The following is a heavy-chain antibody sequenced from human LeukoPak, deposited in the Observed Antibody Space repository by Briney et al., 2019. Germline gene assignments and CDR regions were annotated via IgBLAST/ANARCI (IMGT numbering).Heavy chain of an antibody. V-gene: IGHV1-18*01. Sequence: ASVKVSCKASGYTFTSYGISWARQAPGQGLEWMGWISAYNGNTNYAQKLQGRVTMTTDTSTSTAYMELRSLRSDDTAVYYCARTTGEKGITMVRGVNDYWGQGTLVTVSS. CDR3: ARTTGEKGITMVRGVNDY. CDR1: GYTFTSYG. CDR2: ISAYNGNT. J-gene: IGHJ4*02. D-gene: IGHD3-10*01.